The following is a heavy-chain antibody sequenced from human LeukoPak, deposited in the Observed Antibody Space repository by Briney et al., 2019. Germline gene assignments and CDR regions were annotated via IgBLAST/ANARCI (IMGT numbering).Heavy chain of an antibody. CDR3: ARAPYDYVWGSYRPFYDAFDI. V-gene: IGHV4-34*01. CDR2: INHSGST. CDR1: GGSFSGYY. D-gene: IGHD3-16*02. J-gene: IGHJ3*02. Sequence: SSETLSLTCAVYGGSFSGYYWSWIRQPPGKGLEWIGEINHSGSTNYNPSLKSRVTISVDTSKNQFSLKLSSVTAADTAVYYCARAPYDYVWGSYRPFYDAFDIWGQGTMVTVSS.